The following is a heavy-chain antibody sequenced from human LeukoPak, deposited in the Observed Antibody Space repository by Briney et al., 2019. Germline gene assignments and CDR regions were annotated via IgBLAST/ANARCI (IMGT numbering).Heavy chain of an antibody. Sequence: GGSLRLSCVASGFTFSSYWMSWVRQAPGKGLEWVANIKQDGSEKYYVDSVKGRFTISRDNAKNSLYLQMNSLRAEDTAVYYCARFAGYSSGWFGAGGYYFDYWGQGTLVTVSS. CDR1: GFTFSSYW. D-gene: IGHD6-19*01. V-gene: IGHV3-7*01. CDR2: IKQDGSEK. CDR3: ARFAGYSSGWFGAGGYYFDY. J-gene: IGHJ4*02.